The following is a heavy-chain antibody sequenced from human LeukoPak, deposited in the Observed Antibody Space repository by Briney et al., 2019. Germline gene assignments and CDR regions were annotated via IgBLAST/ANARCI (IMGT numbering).Heavy chain of an antibody. Sequence: SETLSLTCTVSGGSISSYYWSWIRQPPGKRLEWIGYIYYSGSTNYNHSLKSRVTMSLDTSKNQFSLKLSSVTAADTAVYYCAREFCCGSYDYWGQGTLVTVSS. CDR3: AREFCCGSYDY. CDR2: IYYSGST. CDR1: GGSISSYY. D-gene: IGHD5-18*01. V-gene: IGHV4-59*01. J-gene: IGHJ4*02.